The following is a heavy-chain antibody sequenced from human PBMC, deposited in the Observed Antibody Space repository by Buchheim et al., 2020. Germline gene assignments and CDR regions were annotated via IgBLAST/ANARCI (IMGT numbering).Heavy chain of an antibody. CDR2: IYYSGST. J-gene: IGHJ4*02. D-gene: IGHD2-15*01. CDR1: GGSISSYC. V-gene: IGHV4-59*08. CDR3: ARHLGYCTGGSCPWGY. Sequence: QVRLQESGPGLVKPSETLSLTCTVSGGSISSYCWSWIRQPPGKGLEWIGYIYYSGSTSYNPSLKSRVTLSVDTSKNQFSLKLSSVTAADTAVYYCARHLGYCTGGSCPWGYWGKGTL.